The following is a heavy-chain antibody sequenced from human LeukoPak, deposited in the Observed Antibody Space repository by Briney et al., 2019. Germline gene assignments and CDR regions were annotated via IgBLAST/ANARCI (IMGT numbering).Heavy chain of an antibody. D-gene: IGHD3-10*01. CDR3: ARRRLLWFGEFGWFDP. V-gene: IGHV4-59*01. J-gene: IGHJ5*02. CDR2: IYYSGST. Sequence: SETLSLTCTVSGGSISSYYWSWIRQPPGKGLEWIGYIYYSGSTNHNPSLKSRVTISVDTSKNQFSLKLSSVTAADTAVYYCARRRLLWFGEFGWFDPWGQGTLVTVSS. CDR1: GGSISSYY.